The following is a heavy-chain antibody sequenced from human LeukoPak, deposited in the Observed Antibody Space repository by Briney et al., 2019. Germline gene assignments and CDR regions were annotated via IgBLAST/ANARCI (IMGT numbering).Heavy chain of an antibody. CDR1: DFSFGDYW. Sequence: GGSLRLSCAASDFSFGDYWMTWVRQAPGRGLAWVANIKQDGSKKYYGDSVKGRFTISRDNAKNLLYLQLNNLRGEDTAVYYCARDLYYGGKSPLSSWGQGTLVTVSS. D-gene: IGHD4-23*01. CDR3: ARDLYYGGKSPLSS. J-gene: IGHJ4*02. CDR2: IKQDGSKK. V-gene: IGHV3-7*01.